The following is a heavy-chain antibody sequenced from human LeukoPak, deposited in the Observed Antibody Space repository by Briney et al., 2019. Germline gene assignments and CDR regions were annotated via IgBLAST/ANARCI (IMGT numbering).Heavy chain of an antibody. CDR1: GYAFISHN. CDR2: INPRGGST. CDR3: ARGVGVWGVISQPLEY. D-gene: IGHD3-10*01. J-gene: IGHJ1*01. Sequence: ASVKVSCKASGYAFISHNMNWVRQAPGQGLEWMGTINPRGGSTNYPQKFQGRVTMTRDMSTSTVYMELSSLRTEDTAVYYCARGVGVWGVISQPLEYWGQGTLVIVSS. V-gene: IGHV1-46*01.